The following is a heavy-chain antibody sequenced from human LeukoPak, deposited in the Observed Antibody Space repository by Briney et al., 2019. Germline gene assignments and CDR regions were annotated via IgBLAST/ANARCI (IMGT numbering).Heavy chain of an antibody. D-gene: IGHD6-19*01. V-gene: IGHV3-48*01. CDR2: ISIRSSTI. CDR3: AREDGSGWFDP. Sequence: GGSLRLSCAASGFTFSSYSMAWVRQAPGKGLEWVSYISIRSSTIYYADSVKGRFTISRDNAKNSLYVQMNSLRAEDTAVYYCAREDGSGWFDPWGQGTLVTVSS. CDR1: GFTFSSYS. J-gene: IGHJ5*02.